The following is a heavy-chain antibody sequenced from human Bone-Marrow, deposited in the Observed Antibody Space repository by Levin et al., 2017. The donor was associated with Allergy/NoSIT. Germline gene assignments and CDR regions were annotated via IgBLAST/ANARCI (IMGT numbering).Heavy chain of an antibody. CDR2: IFYDGSDK. Sequence: PGGSLRLSCFASGFSFSSYGMHWVRQAPGKGLEWVALIFYDGSDKYYADSVKGRFSVSRDNSKNTLYLQMSSLRTEDTAMYYCAKADPEYCNTPTCGKGIDYWGQGTLVTVSS. CDR1: GFSFSSYG. J-gene: IGHJ4*02. D-gene: IGHD2/OR15-2a*01. V-gene: IGHV3-30*02. CDR3: AKADPEYCNTPTCGKGIDY.